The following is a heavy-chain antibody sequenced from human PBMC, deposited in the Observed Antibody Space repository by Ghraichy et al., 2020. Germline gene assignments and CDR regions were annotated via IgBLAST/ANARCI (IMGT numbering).Heavy chain of an antibody. D-gene: IGHD3-10*01. CDR3: AREGRYYGSGSYYFAFDI. CDR1: GFTFSSYS. V-gene: IGHV3-21*01. J-gene: IGHJ3*02. CDR2: ISSSSSCI. Sequence: GGSLRLSCAASGFTFSSYSMNWVRQAPGKGLEWVSSISSSSSCIYYADSVKGRFTISRDNAKNSLYLQMNSLRAEDTAVYYCAREGRYYGSGSYYFAFDIWGQGTMVTVSS.